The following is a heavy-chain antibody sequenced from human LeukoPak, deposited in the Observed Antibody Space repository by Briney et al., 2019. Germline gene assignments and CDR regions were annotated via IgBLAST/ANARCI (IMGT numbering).Heavy chain of an antibody. V-gene: IGHV3-21*01. CDR3: ARDPYSGSYGDSYYYYMDV. Sequence: GGSLRLSCVVSGFTFSSYSMNWVRQAPGKGLEWVSCISTSSSYIYYADSVKGRFTISRDNAKNSLYLQMNSLRVEDTAVYYCARDPYSGSYGDSYYYYMDVWGKGTTVTISS. CDR2: ISTSSSYI. J-gene: IGHJ6*03. D-gene: IGHD1-26*01. CDR1: GFTFSSYS.